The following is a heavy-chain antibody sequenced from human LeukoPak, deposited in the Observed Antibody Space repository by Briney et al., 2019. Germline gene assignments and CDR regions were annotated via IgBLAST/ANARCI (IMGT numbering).Heavy chain of an antibody. CDR1: GGSISSYY. J-gene: IGHJ4*02. Sequence: SETLSLTCIVSGGSISSYYWSWIRQPPGKGLEWIGYVSYSGSTKYNPSPESRVTISVDTSKNQFSLKLSSVTAADTAVYYCARHWGSGTYYLEYWGQGTLVTVSS. V-gene: IGHV4-59*08. CDR2: VSYSGST. CDR3: ARHWGSGTYYLEY. D-gene: IGHD3-10*01.